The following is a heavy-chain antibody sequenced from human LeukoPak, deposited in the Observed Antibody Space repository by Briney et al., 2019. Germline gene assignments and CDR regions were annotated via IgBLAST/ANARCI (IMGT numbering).Heavy chain of an antibody. CDR3: ARDQLARYPATFDS. D-gene: IGHD3-3*02. J-gene: IGHJ4*02. Sequence: PGGSLRLSCAASGFTFSTYWMTWVRQAPGKGLEWVANIKIDGSDKYYVDSLKGRFTISRDNAKNSLYLQMNSLRAEDTAVYYCARDQLARYPATFDSWGQGTLVTVSS. CDR1: GFTFSTYW. CDR2: IKIDGSDK. V-gene: IGHV3-7*01.